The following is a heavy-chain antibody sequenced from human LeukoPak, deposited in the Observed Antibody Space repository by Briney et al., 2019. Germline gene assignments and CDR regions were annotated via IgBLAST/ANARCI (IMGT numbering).Heavy chain of an antibody. D-gene: IGHD3-22*01. Sequence: SVKVSCKASGGTFSSYAISWVRQAPGQGLEWMGRIIPILGIANYAQKLQGRVTITADKSTSTAYMELSSLRSEDTAVYYCARVSLNNYYDSSGYQHYFDYWGQGTLVTVSS. J-gene: IGHJ4*02. CDR1: GGTFSSYA. V-gene: IGHV1-69*04. CDR2: IIPILGIA. CDR3: ARVSLNNYYDSSGYQHYFDY.